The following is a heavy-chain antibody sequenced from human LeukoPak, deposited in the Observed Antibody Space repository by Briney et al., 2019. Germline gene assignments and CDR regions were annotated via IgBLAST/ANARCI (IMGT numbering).Heavy chain of an antibody. CDR2: INHSGST. D-gene: IGHD6-19*01. CDR1: GVSFSGNY. CDR3: ARHFFVSVAGIISLPFYAFDI. J-gene: IGHJ3*02. Sequence: PSETLPLTCAVHGVSFSGNYWNWIRQPPGKGLEWIGEINHSGSTNYNPSLKSRATISVDTSKNQFSLKLSSVTTADTAVYYCARHFFVSVAGIISLPFYAFDIWGQGTMVTVSS. V-gene: IGHV4-34*01.